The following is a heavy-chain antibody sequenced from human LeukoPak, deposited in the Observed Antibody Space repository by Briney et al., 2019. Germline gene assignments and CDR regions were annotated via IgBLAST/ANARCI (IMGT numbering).Heavy chain of an antibody. CDR1: GITLSNYG. CDR3: AKRGVVIRVILVGFHKEAYYFDS. CDR2: ISDRGSRT. V-gene: IGHV3-23*01. D-gene: IGHD3-22*01. J-gene: IGHJ4*02. Sequence: PGGSLRLSCAVSGITLSNYGMSWVRQAPGKGLEWVAGISDRGSRTNYADSVKARFTISTDNPKNTLYLQMNSLRAEDTAVYFCAKRGVVIRVILVGFHKEAYYFDSWGQGALVTVSS.